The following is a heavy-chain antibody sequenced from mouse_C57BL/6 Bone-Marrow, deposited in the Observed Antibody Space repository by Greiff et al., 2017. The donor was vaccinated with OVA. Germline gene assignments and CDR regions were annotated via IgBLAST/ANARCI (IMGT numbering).Heavy chain of an antibody. CDR1: GYTFTSYW. Sequence: QVQLQQPGAELVMPGASVKLSCKASGYTFTSYWMHWVKQRPGQGLEWIGEIDPSDSYTNYNQKFKGKSTLTVDKSSSTAYMQLSSLTSEDSAVYYCARGERQYYFDYWGQGTTLTVSS. D-gene: IGHD3-2*01. V-gene: IGHV1-69*01. J-gene: IGHJ2*01. CDR2: IDPSDSYT. CDR3: ARGERQYYFDY.